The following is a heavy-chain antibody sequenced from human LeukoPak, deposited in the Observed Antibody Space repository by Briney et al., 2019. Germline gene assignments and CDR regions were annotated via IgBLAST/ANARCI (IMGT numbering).Heavy chain of an antibody. CDR3: ARSPSGGKDIVVVPAANLYYFDY. J-gene: IGHJ4*02. CDR1: GGSFSGYY. CDR2: INHSGST. D-gene: IGHD2-2*01. Sequence: SETLSLTCAVYGGSFSGYYWSWIRQPPGKGLEWIGEINHSGSTNYNPSLKSRVTISVDTSKNQFSLKLSSVTAADTAVYYCARSPSGGKDIVVVPAANLYYFDYWGQGTLVTVSS. V-gene: IGHV4-34*01.